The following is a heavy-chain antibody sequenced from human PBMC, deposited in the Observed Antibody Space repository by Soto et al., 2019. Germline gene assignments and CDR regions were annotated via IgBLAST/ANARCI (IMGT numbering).Heavy chain of an antibody. CDR3: VTQAFSYSYSQSCLFGY. D-gene: IGHD5-18*01. CDR1: GFTFSSFE. J-gene: IGHJ4*02. Sequence: GGSLRLSCAASGFTFSSFEMNWVRQAPGRGLEWIAFTTSSGRTMSYADSVKGRLTISRDNAGNSLSLQMNTLRAEDTAIYYCVTQAFSYSYSQSCLFGYWGQGA. V-gene: IGHV3-48*03. CDR2: TTSSGRTM.